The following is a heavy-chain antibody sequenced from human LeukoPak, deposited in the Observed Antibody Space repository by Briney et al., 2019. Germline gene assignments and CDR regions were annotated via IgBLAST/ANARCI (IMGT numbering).Heavy chain of an antibody. CDR1: GFTFSSYS. CDR3: ARATVDYGGNPGDY. V-gene: IGHV3-48*04. CDR2: ISSSSSTI. D-gene: IGHD4-23*01. J-gene: IGHJ4*02. Sequence: PGGSLRLSCAASGFTFSSYSMNWVRKAPGKGLEWVSYISSSSSTIYYADSVKGRFTISRDNAKNSLYLQMNSLRAEDTAVYYCARATVDYGGNPGDYWGQGTLVTVSS.